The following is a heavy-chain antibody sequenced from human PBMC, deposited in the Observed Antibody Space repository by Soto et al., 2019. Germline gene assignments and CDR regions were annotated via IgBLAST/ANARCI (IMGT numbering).Heavy chain of an antibody. CDR1: GYTFNSYY. J-gene: IGHJ4*02. Sequence: WASVKVSCKASGYTFNSYYFHWVRQAPGQGPEWMGIINPSGGTTNYAQKFEGRVTMTRDTSTSTVYMELSSLRSEDTAVYYCTRTAVTTLGLGPFDYWGQGTLVTVSS. D-gene: IGHD4-17*01. CDR2: INPSGGTT. CDR3: TRTAVTTLGLGPFDY. V-gene: IGHV1-46*02.